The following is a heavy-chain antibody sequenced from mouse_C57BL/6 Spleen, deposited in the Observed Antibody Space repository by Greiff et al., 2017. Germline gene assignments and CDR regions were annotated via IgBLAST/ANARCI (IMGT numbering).Heavy chain of an antibody. CDR3: ARHQGSSYSMAY. CDR2: IWSDGST. CDR1: GFSLTSYG. V-gene: IGHV2-6-1*01. Sequence: VKLVESGPGLVAPSQSLSITCTVSGFSLTSYGVHWVRQPPGKGLEWLVVIWSDGSTNYNAAFKSRLSISKDNSKSQVFLKMNSLQADDTAMYYCARHQGSSYSMAYWGQGTSVTVSS. D-gene: IGHD1-1*01. J-gene: IGHJ4*01.